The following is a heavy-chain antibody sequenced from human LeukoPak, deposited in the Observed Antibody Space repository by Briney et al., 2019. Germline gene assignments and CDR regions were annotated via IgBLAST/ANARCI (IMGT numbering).Heavy chain of an antibody. D-gene: IGHD1-7*01. CDR3: ASSLLAWNYGGWSAFDI. CDR1: GYSFTSYW. V-gene: IGHV5-51*01. J-gene: IGHJ3*02. Sequence: GESLRISFKGSGYSFTSYWIGWVRQMPGKGLEWMGIIYPGDSDTRYSPSFQGQVTISADKSISTAYLQWSSLKASDTAMYYCASSLLAWNYGGWSAFDIWGQGTMVTVSS. CDR2: IYPGDSDT.